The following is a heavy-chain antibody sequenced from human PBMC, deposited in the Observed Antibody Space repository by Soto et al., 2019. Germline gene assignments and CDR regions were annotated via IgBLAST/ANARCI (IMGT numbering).Heavy chain of an antibody. D-gene: IGHD6-19*01. CDR3: AREGSGWDFDT. Sequence: ASVKVSCKASGYTFTTYPITWVRQAPGQGLEWMGWISTYNGKTNYAQGLQGRASMTTDASTTTAFLELRSLRSDDTAVYYCAREGSGWDFDTWGQGTPVTVSS. V-gene: IGHV1-18*01. CDR2: ISTYNGKT. CDR1: GYTFTTYP. J-gene: IGHJ4*02.